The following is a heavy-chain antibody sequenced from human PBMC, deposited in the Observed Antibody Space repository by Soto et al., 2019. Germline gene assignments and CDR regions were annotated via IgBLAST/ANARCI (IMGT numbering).Heavy chain of an antibody. CDR3: ARDRLGLVRGVITRYFDY. D-gene: IGHD3-10*01. CDR1: GFTFSSYA. CDR2: ISYDGSNK. V-gene: IGHV3-30-3*01. J-gene: IGHJ4*02. Sequence: GGSLRLSCAASGFTFSSYAMQWVRQAPGKGLEWVAVISYDGSNKYYADSVKGRFTISRDNSKNTLYLQMNSLRAEDTAVYYCARDRLGLVRGVITRYFDYWGQGTLVTVSS.